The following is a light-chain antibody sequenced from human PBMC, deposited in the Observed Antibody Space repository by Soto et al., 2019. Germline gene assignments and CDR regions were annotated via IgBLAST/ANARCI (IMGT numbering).Light chain of an antibody. CDR1: QGISSY. Sequence: AIRMTQSPSSLSASTGDRVTITCRASQGISSYLAWYQQKPGKAPKLLIYAASTLQSGVPSRLSGSGSGTDFTLTISCLQSEDFATYYCQQYYSYPRTFGPWTKVDIX. V-gene: IGKV1-8*01. J-gene: IGKJ3*01. CDR3: QQYYSYPRT. CDR2: AAS.